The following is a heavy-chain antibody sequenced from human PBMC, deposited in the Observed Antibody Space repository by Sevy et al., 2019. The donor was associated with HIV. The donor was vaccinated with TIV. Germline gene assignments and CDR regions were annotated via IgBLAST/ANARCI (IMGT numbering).Heavy chain of an antibody. Sequence: GGSLRLSCSASGFTFSSYAMHWVRQAPGKGLEYVSAISSNGGSTYYADSVKGRFTISGDNSKNTLYLQMSSLRAEDTAVYYCVKGYYYDSSGYNLWAFDIWGQGTMVTVSS. D-gene: IGHD3-22*01. CDR1: GFTFSSYA. V-gene: IGHV3-64D*06. CDR3: VKGYYYDSSGYNLWAFDI. J-gene: IGHJ3*02. CDR2: ISSNGGST.